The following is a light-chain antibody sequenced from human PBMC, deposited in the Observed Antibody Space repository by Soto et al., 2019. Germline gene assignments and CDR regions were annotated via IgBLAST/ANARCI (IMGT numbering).Light chain of an antibody. J-gene: IGKJ5*01. CDR1: QGVSNA. Sequence: AIQLTQSPSSLSAFVGDRVTITFRASQGVSNALAWYQQKPGQPPNLLIYDASSLKSGVPSRFSGSGSGTDFTLTISSLQPEDFATYYCQQYNDNPRTFGQGTRLEIK. CDR3: QQYNDNPRT. V-gene: IGKV1D-13*01. CDR2: DAS.